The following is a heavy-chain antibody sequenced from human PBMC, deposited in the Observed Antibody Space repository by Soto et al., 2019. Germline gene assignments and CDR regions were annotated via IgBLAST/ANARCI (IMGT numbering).Heavy chain of an antibody. Sequence: GGSLRLSCAASGFTFSSYAMHWVRQAPGKGLEWVAVISYDGSNKYYADSVKGRFTISRDNSKNTLYLQMNSLRAEDTAVYYCARPNYYDSSGYVYWGQGTLVTVSS. CDR1: GFTFSSYA. CDR3: ARPNYYDSSGYVY. V-gene: IGHV3-30-3*01. CDR2: ISYDGSNK. J-gene: IGHJ4*02. D-gene: IGHD3-22*01.